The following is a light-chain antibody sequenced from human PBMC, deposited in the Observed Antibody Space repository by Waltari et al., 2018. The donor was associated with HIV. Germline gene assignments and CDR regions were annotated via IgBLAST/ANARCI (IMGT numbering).Light chain of an antibody. Sequence: YVLTQPPSVSVAPGKTASLACGGDNIGSQRVHWYQQKPGQAPVLVVYYDSERPSGISERISGSNSGNTATLTISRVEAGDEADYYCQVWDTVTDQGVFGGGTKLTVL. J-gene: IGLJ3*02. CDR2: YDS. CDR1: NIGSQR. CDR3: QVWDTVTDQGV. V-gene: IGLV3-21*04.